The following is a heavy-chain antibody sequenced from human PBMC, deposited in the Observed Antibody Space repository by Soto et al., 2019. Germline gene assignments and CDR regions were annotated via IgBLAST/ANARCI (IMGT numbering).Heavy chain of an antibody. D-gene: IGHD2-15*01. CDR1: GFRFSSYW. CDR2: IKQDGSTK. Sequence: GGSLRLSCAASGFRFSSYWMSGFRQAPGKGLQGVANIKQDGSTKYYVDSVKGRFTIYRNNAKNSLYLKMNSLRGEDTAIYYCARPYCSGGSCYSWFDPWGQGTLVTVSS. J-gene: IGHJ5*02. V-gene: IGHV3-7*03. CDR3: ARPYCSGGSCYSWFDP.